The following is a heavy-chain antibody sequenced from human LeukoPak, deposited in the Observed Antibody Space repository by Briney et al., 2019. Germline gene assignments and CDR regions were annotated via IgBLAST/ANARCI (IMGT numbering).Heavy chain of an antibody. D-gene: IGHD2-2*01. Sequence: ASVKVSCKASGYTFSSYGLSWVRQAPGQGLEWMGWISPYDGKTNYAQKFQGRVTMTIDTSTNTAYMELRSLRSDDTAVYYCAKVIPAAISYYFYGMGVWGQGTTVAVSS. CDR2: ISPYDGKT. CDR1: GYTFSSYG. V-gene: IGHV1-18*01. J-gene: IGHJ6*02. CDR3: AKVIPAAISYYFYGMGV.